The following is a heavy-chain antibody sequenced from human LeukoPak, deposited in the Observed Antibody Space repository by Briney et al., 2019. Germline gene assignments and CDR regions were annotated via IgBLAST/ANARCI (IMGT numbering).Heavy chain of an antibody. D-gene: IGHD1-26*01. CDR1: GFIFDDYA. V-gene: IGHV3-20*01. CDR2: INWNGVST. CDR3: ARVRGSGSYFNGYFDY. Sequence: GGSLRLSCVASGFIFDDYAMSWVRQAPGKGLEWVSGINWNGVSTGYADSVKGRFTISRDNAKNSPYLQMNSLRAEDTALYHCARVRGSGSYFNGYFDYWGQGTLVTVSS. J-gene: IGHJ4*02.